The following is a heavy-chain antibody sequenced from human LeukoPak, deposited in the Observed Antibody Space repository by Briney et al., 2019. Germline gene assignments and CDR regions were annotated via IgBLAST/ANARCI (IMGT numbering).Heavy chain of an antibody. CDR1: GGSISTYY. CDR3: ARKTSSSWYFDY. J-gene: IGHJ4*02. CDR2: IYYSGNT. Sequence: SETLSLTCTVSGGSISTYYWSWIRQPPGKGLEWIGYIYYSGNTKYNPSLESRVSISVDTSKNQFSLRLNSVTAADTAMYYCARKTSSSWYFDYWGRGALVAVSS. D-gene: IGHD6-13*01. V-gene: IGHV4-59*08.